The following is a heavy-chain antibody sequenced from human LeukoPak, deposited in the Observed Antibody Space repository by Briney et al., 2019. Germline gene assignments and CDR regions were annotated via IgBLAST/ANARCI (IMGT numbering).Heavy chain of an antibody. D-gene: IGHD6-13*01. CDR1: GGSISSSNW. Sequence: SETLSLTCAVSGGSISSSNWWSWVRQPPGKGLEWIGEIYHSGSTNYNPSLKSRVTISVDKSKNQFSLKLSSVTAADTAVYYCARGGGREQQLVRPFFDYWGQGTLVTVSS. J-gene: IGHJ4*02. CDR3: ARGGGREQQLVRPFFDY. V-gene: IGHV4-4*02. CDR2: IYHSGST.